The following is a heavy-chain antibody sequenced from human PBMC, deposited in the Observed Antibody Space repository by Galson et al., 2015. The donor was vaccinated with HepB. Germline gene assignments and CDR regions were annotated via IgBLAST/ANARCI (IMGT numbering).Heavy chain of an antibody. V-gene: IGHV4-34*01. CDR2: INHSGST. CDR1: GGSFSGYY. D-gene: IGHD2-15*01. J-gene: IGHJ5*02. CDR3: AREVVVAATPVWFDP. Sequence: LSLTCAVYGGSFSGYYWSWIRQPPGKGLEWIGEINHSGSTNYNPSLKSRVTISVDTSKNQFSLKLSSVTAADTAVYYCAREVVVAATPVWFDPWGQGTLVTVSS.